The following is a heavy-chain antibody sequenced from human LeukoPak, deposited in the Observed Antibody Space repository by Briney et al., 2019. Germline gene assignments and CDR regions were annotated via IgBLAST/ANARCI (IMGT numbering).Heavy chain of an antibody. J-gene: IGHJ5*02. CDR3: ARIAAAATGDWFDP. D-gene: IGHD6-13*01. Sequence: GESLKISFKGSGYGFTSYWIGWVRPMPGKGLEWMGIIYPGDSDTRYSPSFQGQVTISADKSISTAYLQWSSLKASDTAMYYCARIAAAATGDWFDPWGQGTLVTVSS. CDR2: IYPGDSDT. V-gene: IGHV5-51*01. CDR1: GYGFTSYW.